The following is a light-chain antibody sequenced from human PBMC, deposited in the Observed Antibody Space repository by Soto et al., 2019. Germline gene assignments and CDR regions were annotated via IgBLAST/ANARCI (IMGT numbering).Light chain of an antibody. Sequence: DIQLTQSPSFLSPSIGESVTITCRASHVISTSLSWYQVKPGIAPKLLIYDVSSLEGGVPSRLSGSRSGTEFTLGISIMQPDDFATGYCQKYSSYGTLGPATTV. V-gene: IGKV1-9*01. CDR3: QKYSSYGT. J-gene: IGKJ1*01. CDR2: DVS. CDR1: HVISTS.